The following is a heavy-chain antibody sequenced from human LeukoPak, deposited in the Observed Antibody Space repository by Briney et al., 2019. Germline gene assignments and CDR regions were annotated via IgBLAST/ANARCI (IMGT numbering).Heavy chain of an antibody. Sequence: ASVKVSCKASGYTFTGYYMHWVRQAPGQGLEWMGWINPNSGGTNYAQKFQGRVTMTRDTSISTAYMELSSLRSEDTAVYYCAIDFGYNWKANWFDPWGQGTLVTVS. V-gene: IGHV1-2*02. CDR3: AIDFGYNWKANWFDP. D-gene: IGHD1-1*01. CDR1: GYTFTGYY. J-gene: IGHJ5*02. CDR2: INPNSGGT.